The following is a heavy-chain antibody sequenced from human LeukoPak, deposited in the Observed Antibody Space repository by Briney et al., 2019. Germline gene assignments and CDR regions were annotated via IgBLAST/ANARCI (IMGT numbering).Heavy chain of an antibody. CDR1: GFSFSGYS. J-gene: IGHJ4*02. D-gene: IGHD6-19*01. Sequence: PGGSLRLSCAASGFSFSGYSMNWVRQAPGKGLEWVSSVSSSSSYIYYADSMKGRFTVSRDNAENSLYLHMNSLRAEDTAVYYCARDYTGWSLGYWGQGTLVTVSS. V-gene: IGHV3-21*01. CDR3: ARDYTGWSLGY. CDR2: VSSSSSYI.